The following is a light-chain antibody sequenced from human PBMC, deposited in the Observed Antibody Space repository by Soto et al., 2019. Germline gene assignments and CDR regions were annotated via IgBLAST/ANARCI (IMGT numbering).Light chain of an antibody. V-gene: IGKV3-11*01. CDR2: DAS. J-gene: IGKJ1*01. Sequence: EIVLTQSPATLSLSPGGRATLSCRTSQSVSNNLAWYQQKPGQAPSLLIYDASNRATGVPARFSGSGSGTDFTLNISGLEPEDFGVYYCQHRSNWPPAWTFGQGTKVDIK. CDR1: QSVSNN. CDR3: QHRSNWPPAWT.